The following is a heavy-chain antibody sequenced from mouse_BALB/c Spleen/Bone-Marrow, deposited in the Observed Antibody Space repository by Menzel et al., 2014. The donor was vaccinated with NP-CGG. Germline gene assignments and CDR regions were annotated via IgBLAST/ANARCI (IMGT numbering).Heavy chain of an antibody. D-gene: IGHD2-4*01. CDR1: GFSFSNYG. CDR2: ISGDGRYT. Sequence: EVHLVESGGGLVKSGGSLKLSCAASGFSFSNYGMSWVRQTPEKRLEWVATISGDGRYTFYSDSVKGRFTISRDNAKNNLYLQLSSLRSEDTVLYYCARHAYYDQTEVSFVYWGQGTLVTVS. V-gene: IGHV5-9-2*01. J-gene: IGHJ3*01. CDR3: ARHAYYDQTEVSFVY.